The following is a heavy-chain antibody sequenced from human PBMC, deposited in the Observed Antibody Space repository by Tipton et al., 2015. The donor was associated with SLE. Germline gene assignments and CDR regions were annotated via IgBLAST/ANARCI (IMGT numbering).Heavy chain of an antibody. J-gene: IGHJ5*02. D-gene: IGHD2-15*01. CDR3: AREGLEIVGEIAVTQTWIDP. V-gene: IGHV4-38-2*02. Sequence: TLSLTCAVSGYSISSGYYWGWIRQPPGKGLEWIGNIYHSGSPSYNPSLKSRVTMTRDTSTSTVYMDLSSLRSEDTAVYYCAREGLEIVGEIAVTQTWIDPWGQGTLVTVSS. CDR1: GYSISSGYY. CDR2: IYHSGSP.